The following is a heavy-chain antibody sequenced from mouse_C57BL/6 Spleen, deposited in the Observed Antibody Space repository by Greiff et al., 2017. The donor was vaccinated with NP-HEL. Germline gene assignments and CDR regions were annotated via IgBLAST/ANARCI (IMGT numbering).Heavy chain of an antibody. J-gene: IGHJ3*01. Sequence: VQLQQSGAELVKPGASVKLSCKASGYTFTSYWMHWVKQRPGPGLEWIGMIHPNSGSTNYNEKFKSKATLTVDKSSSTAYMQLSSLTSEDSAVYYCARFGYSNYEAWFAYWGQGTLVTVSA. CDR2: IHPNSGST. V-gene: IGHV1-64*01. CDR1: GYTFTSYW. CDR3: ARFGYSNYEAWFAY. D-gene: IGHD2-5*01.